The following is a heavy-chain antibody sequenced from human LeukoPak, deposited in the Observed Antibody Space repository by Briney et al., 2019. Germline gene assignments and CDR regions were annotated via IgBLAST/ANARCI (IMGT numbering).Heavy chain of an antibody. D-gene: IGHD3-9*01. Sequence: GGSLRLSCAASGFIFNSYEMNWVRQAPGKGLEWVSAISGSGGSTYYADSVKGRFTISRDNSKNTLYLQMNSLRAEDTAVYYCAKTYYDILTGYKALYYFDYWGQGTLVTVSS. V-gene: IGHV3-23*01. CDR2: ISGSGGST. J-gene: IGHJ4*02. CDR3: AKTYYDILTGYKALYYFDY. CDR1: GFIFNSYE.